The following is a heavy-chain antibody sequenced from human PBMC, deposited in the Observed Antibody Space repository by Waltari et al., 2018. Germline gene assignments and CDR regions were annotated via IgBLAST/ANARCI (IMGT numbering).Heavy chain of an antibody. J-gene: IGHJ6*02. Sequence: QVQLQESGPGLMKPSETLSLSCTVSGASLTTYYWSWIRQPPGKGLEYIGYIHDSGDTNYSPSLRSRVSMSMDTSKNQFSLKVSSVTAADSAVYSCARVHGSESPLSWGTDVWGQGTAVTVSS. CDR3: ARVHGSESPLSWGTDV. CDR2: IHDSGDT. V-gene: IGHV4-59*01. CDR1: GASLTTYY.